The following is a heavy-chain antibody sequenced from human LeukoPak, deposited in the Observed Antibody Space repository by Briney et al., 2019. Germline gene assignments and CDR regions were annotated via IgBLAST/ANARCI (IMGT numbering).Heavy chain of an antibody. J-gene: IGHJ4*02. CDR1: GFTFSSYG. CDR3: AKVVVVTATNYYFDY. CDR2: IRYDGSNK. Sequence: GGSLRLSCATSGFTFSSYGMHWVRQAPGKGLEWVAFIRYDGSNKYYADSVKGRFTISRDNSKNTLYLQMNSLRAEDTAVYYCAKVVVVTATNYYFDYWGQGTLVTVSS. V-gene: IGHV3-30*02. D-gene: IGHD2-21*02.